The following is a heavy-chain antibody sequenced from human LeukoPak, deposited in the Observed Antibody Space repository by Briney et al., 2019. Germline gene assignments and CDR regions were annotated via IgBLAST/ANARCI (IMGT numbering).Heavy chain of an antibody. V-gene: IGHV3-23*01. J-gene: IGHJ4*02. Sequence: GGSLRLSCTASGFTFSSYAMNWVRQAPGKGLEWVSGIGAGGTFTYYADSVKGRFTIFRDNSRNTLYLQMNSLRADDTAVYYCAKAVDDYFFDYWGQGTLVTVSS. D-gene: IGHD2-21*02. CDR1: GFTFSSYA. CDR2: IGAGGTFT. CDR3: AKAVDDYFFDY.